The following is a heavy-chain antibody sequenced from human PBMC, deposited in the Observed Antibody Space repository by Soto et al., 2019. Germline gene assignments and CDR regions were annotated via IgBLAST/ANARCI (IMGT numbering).Heavy chain of an antibody. Sequence: GGSLRLSCKVSGFTLSTSAMNWVRQAPGKGLEWVSYINTDGDVRHYADPVKGRFTVSRDNAKNLVYLQMNNVGADDTAVYFCTRRDVFDLWGQGATVTVSS. CDR2: INTDGDVR. CDR3: TRRDVFDL. V-gene: IGHV3-48*01. J-gene: IGHJ3*01. CDR1: GFTLSTSA.